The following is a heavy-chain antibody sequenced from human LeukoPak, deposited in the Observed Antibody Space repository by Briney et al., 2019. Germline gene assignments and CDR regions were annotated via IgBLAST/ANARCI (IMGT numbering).Heavy chain of an antibody. D-gene: IGHD2-2*01. CDR1: GFTFSSYG. Sequence: GSLRLSCAASGFTFSSYGMHWVRQAPGKGLEWVAVMWYDGSNKYYADSVKGRFTISRDNSKNTLYLQMNSLRVEDTAVYYCARGDQLLLDWGQGTLVTVSS. CDR3: ARGDQLLLD. V-gene: IGHV3-33*01. J-gene: IGHJ4*02. CDR2: MWYDGSNK.